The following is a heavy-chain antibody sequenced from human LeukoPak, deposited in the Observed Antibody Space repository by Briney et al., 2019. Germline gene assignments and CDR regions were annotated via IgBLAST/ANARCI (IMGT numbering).Heavy chain of an antibody. CDR2: ISGSGGST. J-gene: IGHJ4*02. CDR3: AKGTKGGYSYGYR. V-gene: IGHV3-23*01. CDR1: GFTFSSYA. D-gene: IGHD5-18*01. Sequence: GGSPRLSCAASGFTFSSYAMNWVRQAPGKGLEWVSAISGSGGSTYYADSVKGRFTISRDNSKNTLYLQMNSLRAEDTAVYYCAKGTKGGYSYGYRWGQGTLVTVSS.